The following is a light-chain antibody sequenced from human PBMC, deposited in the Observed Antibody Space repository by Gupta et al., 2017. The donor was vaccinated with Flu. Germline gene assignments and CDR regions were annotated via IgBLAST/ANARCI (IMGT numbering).Light chain of an antibody. Sequence: DIQMTQSPSSLSASVGDRVTITCRASQSISIYLNWYQQKSGRAPKLLIYAASSLQSGVPSRFSGSGSGTDFTLTISRLQPEDFATYYCQQSDITPITFGQGTRLEIK. CDR3: QQSDITPIT. V-gene: IGKV1-39*01. J-gene: IGKJ5*01. CDR1: QSISIY. CDR2: AAS.